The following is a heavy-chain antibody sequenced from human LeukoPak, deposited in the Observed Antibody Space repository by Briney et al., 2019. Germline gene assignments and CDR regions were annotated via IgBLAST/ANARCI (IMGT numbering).Heavy chain of an antibody. V-gene: IGHV3-21*01. CDR3: ARKRRYSYASTPFDY. CDR1: GFTFSSYS. J-gene: IGHJ4*02. CDR2: ISSSSSYI. Sequence: GGSLRLSCAASGFTFSSYSMNWVRQAPGKGLEWVSSISSSSSYIYYADSVKGRFTISRDNAKNSLYLQMNSLRAADTAVYYCARKRRYSYASTPFDYWGQGTLVTVSS. D-gene: IGHD5-18*01.